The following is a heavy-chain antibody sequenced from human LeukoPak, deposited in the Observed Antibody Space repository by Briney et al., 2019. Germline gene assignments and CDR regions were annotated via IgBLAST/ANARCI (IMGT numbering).Heavy chain of an antibody. D-gene: IGHD3-10*01. J-gene: IGHJ6*03. CDR3: ARASSYGSGSYYPYYYYMDV. V-gene: IGHV4-4*07. CDR1: GGSISSYY. CDR2: IYTSGST. Sequence: SETLSLTCTVSGGSISSYYWSWIRQPAGKGLEWIGRIYTSGSTNYNPSLKSRVTMSVDTSKNQFSLKLSSVTAADTAVYYCARASSYGSGSYYPYYYYMDVWGKGTTVTVSS.